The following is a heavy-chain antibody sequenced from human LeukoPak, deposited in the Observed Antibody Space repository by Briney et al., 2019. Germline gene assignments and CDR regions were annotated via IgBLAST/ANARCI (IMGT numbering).Heavy chain of an antibody. V-gene: IGHV4-39*02. D-gene: IGHD3-16*01. J-gene: IGHJ4*02. Sequence: SETLSLTCTVSGXSISSSTNYWGWIRQPPGKGLEWIGAIYYTGTTYYNPSLRSRVTVSVDTSKNHFSLNLRSVTAADTALYYCASAPRQASIGGLDYWGQGTLVTVSS. CDR1: GXSISSSTNY. CDR2: IYYTGTT. CDR3: ASAPRQASIGGLDY.